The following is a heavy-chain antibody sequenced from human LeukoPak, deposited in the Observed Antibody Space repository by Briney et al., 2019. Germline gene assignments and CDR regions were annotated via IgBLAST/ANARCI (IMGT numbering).Heavy chain of an antibody. V-gene: IGHV3-53*01. CDR1: GFTVSSNY. J-gene: IGHJ4*02. CDR2: IYSGGST. Sequence: PGGSLRLSCAASGFTVSSNYMSWVRQAPGKGLEWVSVIYSGGSTYYADSVKGRFTISRDNSKNTLYLQMNSLRAEDTAVYYCARGQRLIAAAGYYFDYWGQGTLVTVSS. D-gene: IGHD6-13*01. CDR3: ARGQRLIAAAGYYFDY.